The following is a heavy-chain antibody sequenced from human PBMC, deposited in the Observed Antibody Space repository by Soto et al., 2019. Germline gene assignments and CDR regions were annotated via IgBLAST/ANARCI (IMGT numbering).Heavy chain of an antibody. CDR1: GGTLSDHG. Sequence: QVQLEQSGAEVQKPGSSVKISCKASGGTLSDHGVSWLRQAPGQGLEWVGGTIPVFNTAKYAPKFQGRVTIAADNSTNIAYMELGSLRSDDTAFYYCARGVYGSGNYYTGPSAFDIWGQGTLVIVAS. CDR2: TIPVFNTA. V-gene: IGHV1-69*06. J-gene: IGHJ3*02. CDR3: ARGVYGSGNYYTGPSAFDI. D-gene: IGHD3-10*01.